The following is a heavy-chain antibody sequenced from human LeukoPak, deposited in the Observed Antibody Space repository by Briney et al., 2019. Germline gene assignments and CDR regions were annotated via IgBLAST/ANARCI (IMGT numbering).Heavy chain of an antibody. CDR2: ISGSGGST. D-gene: IGHD2-21*02. V-gene: IGHV3-23*01. Sequence: GGSLRLSCAASGFTFSSYAMSWVRQAPGKGLEWVSAISGSGGSTYYADSVKGRFTTSRDNSKNTLYLQMNSLRAEDAAVYYCAAVPARGGFVYWGQGTLVTVSS. J-gene: IGHJ4*02. CDR3: AAVPARGGFVY. CDR1: GFTFSSYA.